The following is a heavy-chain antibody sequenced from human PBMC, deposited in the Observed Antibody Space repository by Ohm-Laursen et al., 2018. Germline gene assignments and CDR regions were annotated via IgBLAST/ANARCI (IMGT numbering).Heavy chain of an antibody. D-gene: IGHD1-26*01. J-gene: IGHJ3*02. V-gene: IGHV3-30*03. Sequence: SLRLSCAASGFTFSSYGMHWVRQAPGKGLEWVAVISNDENYKNYADSVRGRFTISRDNAKNSLYLQMNSLRAEDTAVYYCARDPSGGYRGSGFDIWGQGTMVTVSS. CDR3: ARDPSGGYRGSGFDI. CDR2: ISNDENYK. CDR1: GFTFSSYG.